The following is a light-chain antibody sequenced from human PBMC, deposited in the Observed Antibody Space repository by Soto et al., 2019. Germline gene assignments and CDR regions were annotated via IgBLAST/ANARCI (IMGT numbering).Light chain of an antibody. CDR2: FGS. CDR3: SAWDDSLNGVV. V-gene: IGLV1-44*01. Sequence: QSVLTQSPSASGTPGQRVTISCSGSSSNIGANTVNWYQQLPGTAPKLLIFFGSHRPSGVSDRFSGSKSGSSASLGISGIQSEDEAEYYCSAWDDSLNGVVFGGGTKLTVL. CDR1: SSNIGANT. J-gene: IGLJ2*01.